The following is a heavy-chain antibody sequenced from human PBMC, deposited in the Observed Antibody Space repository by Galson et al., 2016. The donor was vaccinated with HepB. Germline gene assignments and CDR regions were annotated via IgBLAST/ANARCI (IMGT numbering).Heavy chain of an antibody. V-gene: IGHV6-1*01. CDR2: TYYRSKWYN. J-gene: IGHJ6*02. CDR3: ARVRSGYSGYANPHYYGMDV. Sequence: CAISGDSVSSNSATWNWIRQSPSRGLEWLGRTYYRSKWYNDYALSVKSRITINPDTSKNQFSLQLNSVTPEDTAVYYCARVRSGYSGYANPHYYGMDVWGQGTLVTVSS. D-gene: IGHD5-12*01. CDR1: GDSVSSNSAT.